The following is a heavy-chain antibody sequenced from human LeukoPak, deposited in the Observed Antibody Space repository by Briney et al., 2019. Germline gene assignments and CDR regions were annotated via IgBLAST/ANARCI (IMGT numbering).Heavy chain of an antibody. V-gene: IGHV3-30-3*01. Sequence: GGSLRLSCAASGFTFSSYAMNWVRPAPGKGLEWVAIISYDGTNQDYADSVKGRFTISRDNSRNTLYLQMNSLRAEDTAVYYCARDPLYTNSPPSYFDYWGQGTLVTVSS. CDR3: ARDPLYTNSPPSYFDY. J-gene: IGHJ4*02. D-gene: IGHD2-2*02. CDR2: ISYDGTNQ. CDR1: GFTFSSYA.